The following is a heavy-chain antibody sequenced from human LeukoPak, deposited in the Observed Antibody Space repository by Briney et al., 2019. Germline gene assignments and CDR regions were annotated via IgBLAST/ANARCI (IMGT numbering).Heavy chain of an antibody. V-gene: IGHV4-4*07. CDR2: IYGSRST. CDR1: GDSISNLF. J-gene: IGHJ5*02. D-gene: IGHD3-16*01. Sequence: SETLSLTCTVSGDSISNLFLSWIRQPAGKGLEWIGRIYGSRSTTYNPSLKSRVTMSVDTSKNQFSLKLTSVTAADTAVYYCARDSGTTGGVKFDPWGHGILVTVSS. CDR3: ARDSGTTGGVKFDP.